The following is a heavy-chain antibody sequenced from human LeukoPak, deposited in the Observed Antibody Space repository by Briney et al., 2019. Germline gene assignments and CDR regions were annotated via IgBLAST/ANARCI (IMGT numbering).Heavy chain of an antibody. Sequence: AGGSLRLSCAASGFKFNDYAMHWVRQAPGKGVEWVSGISWNSGRIVYADSVKGGFNVSRDNAKNSLYLQMDSLRAEDTALYYCAKDGCGTSNCPFDYWGQGTLVTVSS. V-gene: IGHV3-9*01. CDR1: GFKFNDYA. CDR3: AKDGCGTSNCPFDY. CDR2: ISWNSGRI. D-gene: IGHD1-1*01. J-gene: IGHJ4*02.